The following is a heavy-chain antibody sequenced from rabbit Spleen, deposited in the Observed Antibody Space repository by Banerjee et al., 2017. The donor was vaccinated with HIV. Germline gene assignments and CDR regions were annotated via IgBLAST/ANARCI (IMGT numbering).Heavy chain of an antibody. J-gene: IGHJ4*01. D-gene: IGHD4-2*01. CDR1: GFSFSSSDC. Sequence: QSLQESGGDLVKPEGSLTLTCTASGFSFSSSDCMCWVRQAPGKGLEWIACIYAGSSGNTYYASWAKGRVTISKTSSTTVTLQMTSLTAADTATYFCARRDTSFAGNPINLWGQGTLVTVS. V-gene: IGHV1S40*01. CDR2: IYAGSSGNT. CDR3: ARRDTSFAGNPINL.